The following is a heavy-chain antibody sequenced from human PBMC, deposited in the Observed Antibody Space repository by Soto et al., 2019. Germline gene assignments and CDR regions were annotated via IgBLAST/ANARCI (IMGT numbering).Heavy chain of an antibody. D-gene: IGHD6-13*01. J-gene: IGHJ4*02. CDR2: ISHDGSNE. CDR3: AKPYGSMTAAGTGYFDY. V-gene: IGHV3-30*18. Sequence: GGSLRLSCAASGFTFSSYGVHWVRQAPGKGLEWVALISHDGSNEYYADSVKGRFTISRDNSKNTLFLQMNSLRGEDTAAYYCAKPYGSMTAAGTGYFDYWGQGTLVTVSS. CDR1: GFTFSSYG.